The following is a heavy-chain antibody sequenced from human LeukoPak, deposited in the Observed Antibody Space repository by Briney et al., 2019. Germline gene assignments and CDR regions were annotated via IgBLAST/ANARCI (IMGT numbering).Heavy chain of an antibody. CDR2: ISYDGSNK. D-gene: IGHD3-10*01. Sequence: GESLRLSCAASGFTFSSYAMHWVRQAPGKGLEWVAVISYDGSNKYYADSVKGRFTISRDNSKNTLYLQMNSLRAEDTAVYYCARESLQYYYGSGVIDYWGQGTLVTVSS. J-gene: IGHJ4*02. V-gene: IGHV3-30*04. CDR1: GFTFSSYA. CDR3: ARESLQYYYGSGVIDY.